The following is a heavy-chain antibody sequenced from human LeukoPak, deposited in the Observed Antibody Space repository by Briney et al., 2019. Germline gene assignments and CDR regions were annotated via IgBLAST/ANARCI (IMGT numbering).Heavy chain of an antibody. V-gene: IGHV3-21*01. CDR1: GFTFSTYT. CDR3: ARGYQRPDY. D-gene: IGHD2-2*01. CDR2: ISSSNNI. Sequence: GGSLRLSCAASGFTFSTYTMNWVRQAPGKGLEWVSSISSSNNINYADSVKGRFTISRDNAMNSVHLQMNSLRVEDTAVYYCARGYQRPDYWGQGTLITVSS. J-gene: IGHJ4*02.